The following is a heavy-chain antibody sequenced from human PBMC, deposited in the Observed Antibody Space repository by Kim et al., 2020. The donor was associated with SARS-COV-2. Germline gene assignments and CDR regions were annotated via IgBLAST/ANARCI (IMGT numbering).Heavy chain of an antibody. CDR1: GYSFSKYW. V-gene: IGHV5-51*01. CDR2: INPADSDT. J-gene: IGHJ4*02. Sequence: GESLQISCEGSGYSFSKYWIGWVRQMPGKGLEWMGIINPADSDTRYSPSFQGQVTISADRSITTAYMQWSGLKASDTAMYYCTRQPNIGTIDYWGQGTLVTVSS. CDR3: TRQPNIGTIDY. D-gene: IGHD1-1*01.